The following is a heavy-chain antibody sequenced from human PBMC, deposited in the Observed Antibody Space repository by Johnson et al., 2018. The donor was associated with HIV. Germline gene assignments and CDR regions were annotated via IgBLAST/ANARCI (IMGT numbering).Heavy chain of an antibody. V-gene: IGHV3-33*06. D-gene: IGHD2-15*01. J-gene: IGHJ3*02. CDR1: GFTFSSYG. CDR2: IWYDGSNK. CDR3: AKAILGGSCYGDAFDI. Sequence: QVQLVESGGGVVQPGRSLRLSCAASGFTFSSYGMHWVRQAPGKGLEWVAVIWYDGSNKYYADSVQGRFTISRDNSKNTLYLQMNSLRTEDTAVYYCAKAILGGSCYGDAFDIGGQGTRVTVSS.